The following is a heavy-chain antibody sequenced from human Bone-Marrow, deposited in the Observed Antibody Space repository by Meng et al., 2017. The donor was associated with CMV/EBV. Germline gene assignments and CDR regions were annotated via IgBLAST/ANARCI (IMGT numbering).Heavy chain of an antibody. J-gene: IGHJ6*02. D-gene: IGHD3-3*01. CDR3: AGEGDFWSGSVGYYYGMDV. CDR1: GYTFTSYY. Sequence: ASVKVSCKASGYTFTSYYMHWVRQAPGQGLEWMGIINPSGSSTSYAQKFQGRVAMTRDTSTSTVYIELSSLGSADTAVDYCAGEGDFWSGSVGYYYGMDVWGQGTTVTVSS. V-gene: IGHV1-46*01. CDR2: INPSGSST.